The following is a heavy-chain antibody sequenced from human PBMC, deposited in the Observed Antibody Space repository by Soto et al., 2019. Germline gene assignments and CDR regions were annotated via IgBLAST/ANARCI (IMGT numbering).Heavy chain of an antibody. CDR2: IYHSGSA. CDR1: GGSISSGGYS. CDR3: ARAMTTVTTIDY. Sequence: SETLSLTCAVSGGSISSGGYSWSWIRQPPGKGLEWIGYIYHSGSAYYNPSLKSRVTISVDRSKNQFSLKLSSVTAADTAVYYCARAMTTVTTIDYWGQGTLVTVSS. V-gene: IGHV4-30-2*01. D-gene: IGHD4-17*01. J-gene: IGHJ4*02.